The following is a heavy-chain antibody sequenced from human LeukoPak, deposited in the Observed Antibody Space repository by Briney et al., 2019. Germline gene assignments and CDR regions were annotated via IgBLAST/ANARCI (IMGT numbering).Heavy chain of an antibody. CDR2: INHSGST. CDR1: GGSFSGYS. D-gene: IGHD2-2*02. CDR3: ARVRDIVVVPAAILYNWFDP. J-gene: IGHJ5*02. V-gene: IGHV4-34*01. Sequence: PSETLSLTCAVSGGSFSGYSWSWIRQPPGKGLEWIGEINHSGSTNYNPSLKSRVTISVDTSKNQFSLKLSSVTAADTAVYYCARVRDIVVVPAAILYNWFDPWGQGTLVTVSS.